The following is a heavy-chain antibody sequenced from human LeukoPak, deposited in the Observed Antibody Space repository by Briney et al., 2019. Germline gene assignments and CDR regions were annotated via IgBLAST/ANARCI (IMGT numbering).Heavy chain of an antibody. V-gene: IGHV1-46*01. CDR1: GYTFTSYY. Sequence: GASGKVSCKASGYTFTSYYIHWVRQAPGQGLEWMGIINPSGASTGYAQKFQGRFTMTRDMSTSTVYMELSSLRSEDTAVYFCARGRITDYYDSSGFSPRDYWGQGTLVTVSA. CDR3: ARGRITDYYDSSGFSPRDY. CDR2: INPSGAST. J-gene: IGHJ4*02. D-gene: IGHD3-22*01.